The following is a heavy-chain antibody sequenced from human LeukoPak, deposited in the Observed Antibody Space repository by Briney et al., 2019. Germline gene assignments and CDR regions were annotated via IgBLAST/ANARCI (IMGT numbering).Heavy chain of an antibody. CDR3: ARTSYSNYHLDAQTYYYFDY. J-gene: IGHJ4*02. CDR1: GGSISSGGYY. Sequence: SQTLSLTCTVSGGSISSGGYYWSWIRQHPGKGLEWIGYIYYSGSTYYNPSLKSRVTISVDTSKNQFSLKLSSVTAADTAVYYCARTSYSNYHLDAQTYYYFDYWGQGTLVTVSS. CDR2: IYYSGST. V-gene: IGHV4-31*03. D-gene: IGHD4-11*01.